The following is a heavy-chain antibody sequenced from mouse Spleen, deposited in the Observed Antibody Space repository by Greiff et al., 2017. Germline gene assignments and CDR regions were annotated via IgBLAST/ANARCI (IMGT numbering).Heavy chain of an antibody. V-gene: IGHV5-17*01. J-gene: IGHJ2*01. Sequence: EVQLVESGGGLVKPGGSLKLSCAASGFTFSDYGMHWVRQAPEKGLEWVAYISSGSSTIYYAATVKGRFTISRDNAKNTLFLQMTSLRSEDTAMYYCARGRYYFDYWGHGTTLTVSS. CDR3: ARGRYYFDY. CDR1: GFTFSDYG. CDR2: ISSGSSTI.